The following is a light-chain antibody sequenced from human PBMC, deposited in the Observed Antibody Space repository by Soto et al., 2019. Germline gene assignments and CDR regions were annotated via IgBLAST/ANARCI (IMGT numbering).Light chain of an antibody. CDR1: QRVSSY. CDR2: DAS. V-gene: IGKV3-11*01. CDR3: QQRSNWPRT. J-gene: IGKJ2*01. Sequence: EIVLTQSPATLSLSPGESAALSCRASQRVSSYLAWYQQKPGQAPRLLIYDASKRATGIPARFRGSGSGTDFTLTISSLEPEDFAVYYCQQRSNWPRTFGQGTKLEIK.